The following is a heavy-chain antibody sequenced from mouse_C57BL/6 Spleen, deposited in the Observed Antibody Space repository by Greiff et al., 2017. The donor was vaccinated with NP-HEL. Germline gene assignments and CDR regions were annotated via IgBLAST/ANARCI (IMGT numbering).Heavy chain of an antibody. J-gene: IGHJ3*01. Sequence: ESGPGLVKPSQSLSLTCSVTGYSITSGYYWNWIRQFPGNKLEWMGYISYDGSNNYNPSLKNRISITRDTSKNQFFLKLNSVTTEDTATYYCASREYGYDTFAYWGQETLVTVSA. CDR1: GYSITSGYY. V-gene: IGHV3-6*01. CDR3: ASREYGYDTFAY. CDR2: ISYDGSN. D-gene: IGHD2-2*01.